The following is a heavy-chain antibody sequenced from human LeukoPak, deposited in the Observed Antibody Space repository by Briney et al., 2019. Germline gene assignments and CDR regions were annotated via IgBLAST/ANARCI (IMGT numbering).Heavy chain of an antibody. Sequence: SETLSLTCTVSGDSTSSYYWSWIRQPPGKGLEWIGNIYYSGSTNYNPSLRSRVTISVDTSKNQFSLKLSSVTAADTAVYYCTRGSIAYYYMDVWGKGTTVTISS. CDR1: GDSTSSYY. D-gene: IGHD3-22*01. J-gene: IGHJ6*03. V-gene: IGHV4-59*01. CDR3: TRGSIAYYYMDV. CDR2: IYYSGST.